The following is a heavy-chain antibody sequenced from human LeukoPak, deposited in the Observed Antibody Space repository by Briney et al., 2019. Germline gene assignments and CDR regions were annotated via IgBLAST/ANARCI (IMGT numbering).Heavy chain of an antibody. J-gene: IGHJ3*02. V-gene: IGHV1-18*04. CDR1: GYTFRSYG. CDR2: ISAYSGNT. D-gene: IGHD3-10*01. Sequence: ASVKVSCKASGYTFRSYGITWVRQAPGQGPEWMGWISAYSGNTNYAQKLQGRVTMTTDTSTSTAYMELRSLRSDDTAVYYCARAYGSGSYFIDAFDIWAQGTMVTVSS. CDR3: ARAYGSGSYFIDAFDI.